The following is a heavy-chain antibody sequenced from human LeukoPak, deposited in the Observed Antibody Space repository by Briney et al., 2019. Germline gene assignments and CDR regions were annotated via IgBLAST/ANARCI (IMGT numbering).Heavy chain of an antibody. CDR1: GGSFSGYY. J-gene: IGHJ6*02. D-gene: IGHD3-10*01. Sequence: SETLSLTCAVYGGSFSGYYWSWIRQPPGKGLEWIGYIYYSGSTNYNPSLKSRVTISVDTSKNQFSLKLSSVTAADTAVYYCARHFWFGESYYGMDVWGQGTTVTVSS. CDR3: ARHFWFGESYYGMDV. V-gene: IGHV4-59*08. CDR2: IYYSGST.